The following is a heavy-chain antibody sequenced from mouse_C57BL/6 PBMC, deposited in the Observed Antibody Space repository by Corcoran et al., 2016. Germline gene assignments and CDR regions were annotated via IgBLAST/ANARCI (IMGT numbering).Heavy chain of an antibody. J-gene: IGHJ3*01. CDR1: GYTFTDYN. Sequence: EVQLQQSGPELVKPGASVKIPCKASGYTFTDYNMDWVKQSHGKSLEWIGDINPNNGGTIYNQKFKGKATLTVDKSSSTAYMELRSLTSEDTAVYYCERRWLLAFAYWGQGTLVTVSA. CDR3: ERRWLLAFAY. V-gene: IGHV1-18*01. D-gene: IGHD2-3*01. CDR2: INPNNGGT.